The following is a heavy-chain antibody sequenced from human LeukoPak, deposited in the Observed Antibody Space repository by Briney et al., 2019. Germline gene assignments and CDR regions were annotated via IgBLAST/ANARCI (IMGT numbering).Heavy chain of an antibody. CDR1: GFTFSSYG. V-gene: IGHV3-30*02. Sequence: GGSLRLSCAASGFTFSSYGMHWVRQAPGKGLEWVAFIRYDGSTKYYADSVKGRFTISRDNSKNTLYLQMNSLRAEDTAVYYCATGGDHPYWGPGTLVTVSS. D-gene: IGHD2-21*02. CDR2: IRYDGSTK. CDR3: ATGGDHPY. J-gene: IGHJ1*01.